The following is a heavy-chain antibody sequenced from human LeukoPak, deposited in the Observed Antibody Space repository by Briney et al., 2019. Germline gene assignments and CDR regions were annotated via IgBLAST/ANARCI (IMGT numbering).Heavy chain of an antibody. CDR2: INHSGST. J-gene: IGHJ4*02. V-gene: IGHV4-34*01. D-gene: IGHD3-22*01. CDR3: ARELGYTYYYDSSGYYYFDY. Sequence: SETLSLTCAVYVGSFSGYYWSWIRQPPGKGLEWIGEINHSGSTNYNPSLKSRVTISVDTSKNQFSLKLSSVTAADTAVYYCARELGYTYYYDSSGYYYFDYWGQGTLVTVSS. CDR1: VGSFSGYY.